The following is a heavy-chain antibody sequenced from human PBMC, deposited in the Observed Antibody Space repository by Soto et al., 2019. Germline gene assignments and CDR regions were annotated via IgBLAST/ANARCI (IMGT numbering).Heavy chain of an antibody. CDR2: IYYSGSP. CDR3: ASGDCSVGSCYSHFDY. D-gene: IGHD2-15*01. Sequence: QVQLQESGPGLVKPSETLSLTCTVAVGSVPSASYYWSWFRQSPGKGLEWIGYIYYSGSPTYNPSLKSRVIISVDTSKNQVSLKLSSMTAADTAMYYCASGDCSVGSCYSHFDYWGQGSLVTVSS. J-gene: IGHJ4*02. CDR1: VGSVPSASYY. V-gene: IGHV4-61*01.